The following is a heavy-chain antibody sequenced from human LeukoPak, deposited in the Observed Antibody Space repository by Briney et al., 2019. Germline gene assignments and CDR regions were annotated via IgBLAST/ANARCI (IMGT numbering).Heavy chain of an antibody. CDR2: ISGSGGST. CDR3: AKDKGWGYSSYDYYGMDV. J-gene: IGHJ6*02. CDR1: GLTFSSYA. D-gene: IGHD1-26*01. V-gene: IGHV3-23*01. Sequence: GGSLRLSCAASGLTFSSYAMSWVHQAPGKGLEWVSGISGSGGSTYYADSVKGRFTISRDISKNTLYVQMNSLRAEDAAVYYCAKDKGWGYSSYDYYGMDVWGQGTTVTVSS.